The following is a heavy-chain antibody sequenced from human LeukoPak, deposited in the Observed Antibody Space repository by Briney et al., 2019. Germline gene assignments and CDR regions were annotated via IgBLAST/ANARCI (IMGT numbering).Heavy chain of an antibody. CDR1: GFTFSSDW. Sequence: GGSLRLSCAASGFTFSSDWMHWVRQAPGKGLVWVSRINNDGSTTAYADSVKGRFTISRDNAKNTLYLQMNSLRTEDTAVYYCARPETQYSSGLDGFDIWGQGTMVTVSS. CDR3: ARPETQYSSGLDGFDI. CDR2: INNDGSTT. D-gene: IGHD6-19*01. V-gene: IGHV3-74*01. J-gene: IGHJ3*02.